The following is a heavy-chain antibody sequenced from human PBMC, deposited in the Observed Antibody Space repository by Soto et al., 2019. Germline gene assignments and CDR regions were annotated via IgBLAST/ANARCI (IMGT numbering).Heavy chain of an antibody. CDR3: ARLGIAVAGTYYYYGMDV. D-gene: IGHD6-19*01. CDR2: IYYSGST. CDR1: DGSIRNSSYY. Sequence: LETLSLTCTVSDGSIRNSSYYWGWIRQPPGKGLEWIGSIYYSGSTYYNPSLKSRVTISVDTSKNQFSLKLSSVTAADTAVYYCARLGIAVAGTYYYYGMDVWGQGTTVTVSS. V-gene: IGHV4-39*01. J-gene: IGHJ6*02.